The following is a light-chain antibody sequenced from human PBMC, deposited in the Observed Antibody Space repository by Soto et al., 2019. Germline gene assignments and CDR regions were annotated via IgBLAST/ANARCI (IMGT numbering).Light chain of an antibody. CDR2: GAS. Sequence: EVVLTQSPGTLSLSPGERATLSCRASQSVDRAYLAWYQQKPGQAPRLLIYGASNRATGIPDRFSGSGSGTNLHLTISIREHEDFAVYYWHQYSDSPPYTFGQGTKLEIK. CDR1: QSVDRAY. J-gene: IGKJ2*01. V-gene: IGKV3-20*01. CDR3: HQYSDSPPYT.